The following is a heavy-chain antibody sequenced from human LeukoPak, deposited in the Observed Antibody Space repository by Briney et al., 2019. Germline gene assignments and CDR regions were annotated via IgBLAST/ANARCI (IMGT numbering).Heavy chain of an antibody. CDR1: GYTFTNYG. J-gene: IGHJ4*02. Sequence: ASVKVSCKASGYTFTNYGISWVRQAPGQGLEWTGWISANNGVTNYAQKLQGRATMTTDTSTNTAYMELGSLRSDDTAVYYCARAPSYGDYGGDHWGQGTLLTVSS. D-gene: IGHD4-17*01. V-gene: IGHV1-18*01. CDR2: ISANNGVT. CDR3: ARAPSYGDYGGDH.